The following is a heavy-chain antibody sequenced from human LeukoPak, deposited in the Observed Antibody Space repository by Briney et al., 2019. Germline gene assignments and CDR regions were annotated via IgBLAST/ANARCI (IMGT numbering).Heavy chain of an antibody. CDR1: GFTFDDYA. CDR3: AKDYCGGNFKGAFDI. CDR2: ISWNSGSI. D-gene: IGHD4-23*01. Sequence: SGGSLRLSCAASGFTFDDYAMHWVRQAPGKGLEWVSGISWNSGSIGYADSVKCRFTISRANAKNSLYLQMNSLRAEDTALYYCAKDYCGGNFKGAFDIWGQGTMVTVSS. J-gene: IGHJ3*02. V-gene: IGHV3-9*01.